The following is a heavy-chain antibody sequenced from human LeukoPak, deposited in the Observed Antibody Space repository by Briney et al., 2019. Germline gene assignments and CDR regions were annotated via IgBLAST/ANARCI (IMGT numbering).Heavy chain of an antibody. CDR2: IYTSGST. CDR3: ARGRQQLVRDAFDI. Sequence: SETLSLTCTVSGGSISSYYWSWIRQPAGKGLEWIGRIYTSGSTNYNPSLKSRVTMSVDTSKNQFSLKLSSVTAVDTAVYYCARGRQQLVRDAFDIWGQGTMVTVSS. D-gene: IGHD6-13*01. J-gene: IGHJ3*02. V-gene: IGHV4-4*07. CDR1: GGSISSYY.